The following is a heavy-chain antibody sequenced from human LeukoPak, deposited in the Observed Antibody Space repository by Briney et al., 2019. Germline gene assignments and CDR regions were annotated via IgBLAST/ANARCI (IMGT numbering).Heavy chain of an antibody. Sequence: GGSLRLSCAASGLIFSDYYMSWIRQAPGRGLEWVSYISSSSSYTNYADSMKGRFTISRDNAKNSLFLQMNSLRAEDTAVYYCAKFNEYTYGPNFDYWGQGTLVTVSS. CDR3: AKFNEYTYGPNFDY. V-gene: IGHV3-11*06. CDR1: GLIFSDYY. CDR2: ISSSSSYT. D-gene: IGHD5-18*01. J-gene: IGHJ4*02.